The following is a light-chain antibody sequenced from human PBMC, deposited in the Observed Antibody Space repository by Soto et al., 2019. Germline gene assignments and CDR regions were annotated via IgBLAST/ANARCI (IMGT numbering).Light chain of an antibody. CDR1: GSNIGSNS. J-gene: IGLJ2*01. CDR2: DNV. V-gene: IGLV1-51*01. Sequence: QSVLTQPPSVSAAPGQTVTISCSGRGSNIGSNSVSWYQQVPGTAPKLLLYDNVKRPSGIPDRFFGSKSGTSATLGIAGLQTADEADYYCGTWESYLSVGVFGGGTKLTGL. CDR3: GTWESYLSVGV.